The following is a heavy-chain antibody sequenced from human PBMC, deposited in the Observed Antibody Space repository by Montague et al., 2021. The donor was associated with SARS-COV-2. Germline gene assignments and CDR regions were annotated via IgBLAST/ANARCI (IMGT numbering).Heavy chain of an antibody. Sequence: SETLSLTCTVSGASVNSRYYYWGWLRQPPGKGLEWIGSIHYSGSNYYKPSVKSRVTISLDTSKNPFSLKLNSVTAADTAVYYCSRGEFGVVIIPYYYYMDVWGQGTTVTVSS. CDR2: IHYSGSN. CDR1: GASVNSRYYY. D-gene: IGHD3-3*01. V-gene: IGHV4-39*02. J-gene: IGHJ6*03. CDR3: SRGEFGVVIIPYYYYMDV.